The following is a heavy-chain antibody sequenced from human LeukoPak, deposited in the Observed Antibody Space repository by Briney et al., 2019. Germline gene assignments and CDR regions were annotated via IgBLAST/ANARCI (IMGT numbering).Heavy chain of an antibody. D-gene: IGHD3-3*01. CDR1: GFTFSNAW. V-gene: IGHV3-15*01. CDR3: TTLAYDFWSGYQYYFDY. Sequence: GGSLRLSCAASGFTFSNAWMSWVRQAPGKGLEWVGRIKSKTDGGTTDYAAPVKGRFTISRDDSKNTLYLQMNSLKTEDTAVYYCTTLAYDFWSGYQYYFDYWGQGTLVTVSS. CDR2: IKSKTDGGTT. J-gene: IGHJ4*02.